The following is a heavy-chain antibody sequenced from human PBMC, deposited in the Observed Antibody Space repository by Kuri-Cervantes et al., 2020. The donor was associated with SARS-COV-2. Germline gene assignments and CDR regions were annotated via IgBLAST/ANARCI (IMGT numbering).Heavy chain of an antibody. CDR2: INHSGST. D-gene: IGHD1-26*01. J-gene: IGHJ4*02. CDR1: GGSFSGYY. Sequence: SETLSLTCAVYGGSFSGYYWSWIRQPPGKGLEWIGEINHSGSTNYNPSLKSRVTISVDTSKNQFSLKLSSVTAADTAVYYCARDRWDAILDYWGQGTLVTVSS. V-gene: IGHV4-34*01. CDR3: ARDRWDAILDY.